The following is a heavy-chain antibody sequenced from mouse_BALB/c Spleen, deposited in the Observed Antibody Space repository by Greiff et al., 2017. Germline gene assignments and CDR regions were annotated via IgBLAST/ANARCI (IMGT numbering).Heavy chain of an antibody. CDR2: ILPGSGST. D-gene: IGHD4-1*01. CDR3: ARNWERGYYFDY. J-gene: IGHJ2*01. V-gene: IGHV1-9*01. Sequence: QVQLQQSGAELMKPGASVKISCKATGYTFSSYWIEWVKQRPGHGLEWIGEILPGSGSTNYNEKFKGKATFTADTSSNTAYMQLSSLKSEDSAVYYCARNWERGYYFDYWGQGTTLTVSS. CDR1: GYTFSSYW.